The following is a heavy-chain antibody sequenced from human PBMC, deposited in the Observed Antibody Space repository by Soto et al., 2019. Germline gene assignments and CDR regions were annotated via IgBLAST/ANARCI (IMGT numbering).Heavy chain of an antibody. CDR2: IYYSGST. V-gene: IGHV4-39*01. D-gene: IGHD3-10*01. Sequence: SETLSLTCTVSGGSISSSSYYWGWIRQPPGKGLEWIGSIYYSGSTYYNPSLKSRVTISVDTSKNQFSLKLSSVTAADTAVYYCARQELLWFGELLGDWFDPWGQGTLVTVSS. J-gene: IGHJ5*02. CDR1: GGSISSSSYY. CDR3: ARQELLWFGELLGDWFDP.